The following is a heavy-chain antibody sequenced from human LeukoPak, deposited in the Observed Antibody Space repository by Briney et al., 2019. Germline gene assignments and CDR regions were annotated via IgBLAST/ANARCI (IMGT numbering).Heavy chain of an antibody. Sequence: GGSLRLPCAASGFTFSSYAMSWVRQAPGKGLEWVSAITGSGGSTYYADSVKGRFTISRDNSKNTLYLQMNSLKAEDTAVYYCAKDPSFAARTGGDYWGQGTLVTVSS. CDR1: GFTFSSYA. J-gene: IGHJ4*02. CDR2: ITGSGGST. D-gene: IGHD6-6*01. V-gene: IGHV3-23*01. CDR3: AKDPSFAARTGGDY.